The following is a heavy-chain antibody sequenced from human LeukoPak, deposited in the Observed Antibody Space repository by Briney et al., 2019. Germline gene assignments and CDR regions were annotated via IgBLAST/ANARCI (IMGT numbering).Heavy chain of an antibody. V-gene: IGHV3-30*04. D-gene: IGHD3-3*01. J-gene: IGHJ6*03. CDR1: GFTVTSYA. CDR3: ARDTTFTIFGVVIPRNYMDV. Sequence: PGGSLRLSCAASGFTVTSYAMNWVRQAPGKGLEWVAVISYDGSNKYYADSVKGRFTISRDNSKNTLYLQMNSLRAEDTAVYYCARDTTFTIFGVVIPRNYMDVWGKGTTVTVSS. CDR2: ISYDGSNK.